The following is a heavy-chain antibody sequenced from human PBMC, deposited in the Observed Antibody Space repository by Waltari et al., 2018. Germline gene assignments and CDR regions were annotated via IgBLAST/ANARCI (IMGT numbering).Heavy chain of an antibody. Sequence: QVQLQQWGAGLLKPSETLSLTCAVYGGSFSGYYWSWIRQPPGKGLEGIGEINQSGSTSYDRCLKSGVAIAVDASRNEFSRRLGSVAAAETAVYYCARGAWGAAGGRKLCFQHWGQGTLVTVAS. CDR3: ARGAWGAAGGRKLCFQH. V-gene: IGHV4-34*01. D-gene: IGHD6-13*01. J-gene: IGHJ1*01. CDR1: GGSFSGYY. CDR2: INQSGST.